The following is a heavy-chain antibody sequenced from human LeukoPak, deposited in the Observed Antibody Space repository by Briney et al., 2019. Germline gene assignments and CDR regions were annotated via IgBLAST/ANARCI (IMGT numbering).Heavy chain of an antibody. V-gene: IGHV3-11*03. J-gene: IGHJ5*02. Sequence: GGSLRLSCAASGFTFSDYYMSWIGQAPGKGLEWGSYISSSSSYTNYADYVKGRFTISRDNAKNSLYLQMNSLRAEDTAVYYCARSPYCSGGSCLLGWFDPWGQGTLVTVSS. CDR3: ARSPYCSGGSCLLGWFDP. CDR1: GFTFSDYY. D-gene: IGHD2-15*01. CDR2: ISSSSSYT.